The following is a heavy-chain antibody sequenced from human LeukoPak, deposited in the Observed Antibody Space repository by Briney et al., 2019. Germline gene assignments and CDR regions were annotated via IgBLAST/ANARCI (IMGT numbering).Heavy chain of an antibody. D-gene: IGHD6-6*01. V-gene: IGHV1-18*01. CDR1: GYTFSNYG. Sequence: ASVKVSCKASGYTFSNYGVSWVRQAPGQGLEWMGWISAYNGNTDYAQKFQGRVTMTADTSTSTAYMELRGLRSDDTAVYYCARDRSSSSDWGQGILVTVSS. CDR3: ARDRSSSSD. CDR2: ISAYNGNT. J-gene: IGHJ4*02.